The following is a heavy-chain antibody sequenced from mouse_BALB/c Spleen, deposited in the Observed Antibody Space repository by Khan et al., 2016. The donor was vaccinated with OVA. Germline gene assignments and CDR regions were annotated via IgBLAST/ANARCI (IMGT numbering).Heavy chain of an antibody. V-gene: IGHV3-2*02. Sequence: EVQLVESGPGLVKPSQSLSLTCTVTGYSITTDYAWNWIRQFPGNKLEWMGFISYSGNTKYNPSLKSRISITRDTSKHQCFLQLKSMTTEDTARYYCARVYGGDFDYWGQGTTLTVSS. CDR2: ISYSGNT. CDR3: ARVYGGDFDY. CDR1: GYSITTDYA. J-gene: IGHJ2*01. D-gene: IGHD1-1*01.